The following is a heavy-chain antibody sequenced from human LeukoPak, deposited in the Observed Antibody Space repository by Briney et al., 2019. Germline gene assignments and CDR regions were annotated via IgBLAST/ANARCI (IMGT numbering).Heavy chain of an antibody. D-gene: IGHD6-19*01. Sequence: GGSLRLSCAASGFTFSNYGMSWVRQAPGKGLEWVSAISGSGGSTYYADSVKGRFTISRDNSKNTLYLQMNSLRAEDTAVYYCAKGSRSSGWYGFDYWGQGTLVTVSS. CDR2: ISGSGGST. V-gene: IGHV3-23*01. J-gene: IGHJ4*02. CDR3: AKGSRSSGWYGFDY. CDR1: GFTFSNYG.